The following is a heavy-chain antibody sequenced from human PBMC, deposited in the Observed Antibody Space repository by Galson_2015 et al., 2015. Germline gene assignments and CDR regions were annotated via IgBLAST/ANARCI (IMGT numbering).Heavy chain of an antibody. V-gene: IGHV4-31*11. CDR2: IHYTGTT. D-gene: IGHD3-9*01. CDR3: ARRLDDTLTGATNWLDP. Sequence: TLSLTCAVSGGSISSVGHYWTWIRQHPEKGLEWIGYIHYTGTTYYNPSLNSRVTISLDTSENYFSLKVTSLTAADTAVYYCARRLDDTLTGATNWLDPWGQGTLVTVSS. J-gene: IGHJ5*02. CDR1: GGSISSVGHY.